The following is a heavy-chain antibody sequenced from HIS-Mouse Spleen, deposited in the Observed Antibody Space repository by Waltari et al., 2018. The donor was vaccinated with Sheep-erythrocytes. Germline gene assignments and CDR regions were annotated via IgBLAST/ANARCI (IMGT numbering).Heavy chain of an antibody. CDR2: ISGSSSYI. V-gene: IGHV3-21*01. Sequence: EVQLVESGGGLVKPGGSLRLSCAASGFTFSSYSMNWVRQSSGKGMEWVSSISGSSSYIYYADSVKGRFTSSRDNAKNSLYLQMNSLRAEDTAVYYCARVASGATFDYWGQGTLVTVSS. CDR3: ARVASGATFDY. D-gene: IGHD1-26*01. CDR1: GFTFSSYS. J-gene: IGHJ4*02.